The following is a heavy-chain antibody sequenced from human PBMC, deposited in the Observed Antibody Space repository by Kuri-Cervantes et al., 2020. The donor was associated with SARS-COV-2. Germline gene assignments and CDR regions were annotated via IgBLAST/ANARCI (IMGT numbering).Heavy chain of an antibody. CDR2: IWYDGKNE. J-gene: IGHJ6*03. V-gene: IGHV3-33*08. D-gene: IGHD3-10*01. CDR1: GFSLTNYA. CDR3: ATGAANSYMDV. Sequence: GESLKISCGASGFSLTNYAIHWVRQAPGKGLEWVSVIWYDGKNEYYAGSVKGRFNISRDTSKNTVSLHMNSLRAEDTAMYYCATGAANSYMDVWGTGTTVTVSS.